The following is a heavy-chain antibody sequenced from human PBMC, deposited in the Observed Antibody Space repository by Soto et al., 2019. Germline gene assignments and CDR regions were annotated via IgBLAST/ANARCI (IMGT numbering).Heavy chain of an antibody. D-gene: IGHD6-13*01. Sequence: ASVKVSCKASGYTFTSYYMHWVRQAPGQGLEWMGIINPSGGSTSYAQKFQGRVTMTRDTSTSTVYMELSSLRSEDTAVYYCARETAAGTESGYYFDYWGQGTLVTVSS. V-gene: IGHV1-46*01. CDR3: ARETAAGTESGYYFDY. J-gene: IGHJ4*02. CDR2: INPSGGST. CDR1: GYTFTSYY.